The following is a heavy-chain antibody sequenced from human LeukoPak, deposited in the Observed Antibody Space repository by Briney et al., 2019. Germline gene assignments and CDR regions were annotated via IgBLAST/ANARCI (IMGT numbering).Heavy chain of an antibody. D-gene: IGHD1-26*01. CDR2: IYPNSGGT. Sequence: ASVKVSCKASGYTFTDYYMHWVRQAPGQGLEWMGWIYPNSGGTKYAQKFQARVTMTRDTPISTAYMELSRLRSDDTAVYYCARGGPSPIDYWGRGILVTVSS. CDR3: ARGGPSPIDY. CDR1: GYTFTDYY. J-gene: IGHJ4*02. V-gene: IGHV1-2*02.